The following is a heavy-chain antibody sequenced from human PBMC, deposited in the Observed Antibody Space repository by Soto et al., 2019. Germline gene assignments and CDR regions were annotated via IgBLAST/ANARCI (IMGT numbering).Heavy chain of an antibody. D-gene: IGHD4-4*01. CDR3: AAGATVTRYNWFDP. Sequence: SETLSLTCSVSGGSISSNYWSWIRQPPGKGLEWVGHIYYSGSTNYNPSLQSRVTISVDRSKNQFSLKLSSVTAADTAVYYCAAGATVTRYNWFDPWGQGTLVTVSS. V-gene: IGHV4-59*12. CDR1: GGSISSNY. CDR2: IYYSGST. J-gene: IGHJ5*02.